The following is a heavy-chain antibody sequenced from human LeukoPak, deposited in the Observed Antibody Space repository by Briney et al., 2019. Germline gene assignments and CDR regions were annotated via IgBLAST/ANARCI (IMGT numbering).Heavy chain of an antibody. CDR2: MNPNSGNT. J-gene: IGHJ5*02. CDR3: ARYSSSPYNWFDP. Sequence: GASVKVSCKASGYTFTSYDINWVRQATGQGLEWMGWMNPNSGNTGYAQKFQGRVTMTRDTSTSTVYMELSSLRSEDTAVYYCARYSSSPYNWFDPWGQGTLVTVSS. CDR1: GYTFTSYD. V-gene: IGHV1-8*01. D-gene: IGHD6-13*01.